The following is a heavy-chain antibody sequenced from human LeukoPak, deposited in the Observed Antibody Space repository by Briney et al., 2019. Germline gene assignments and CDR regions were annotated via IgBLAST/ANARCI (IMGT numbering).Heavy chain of an antibody. J-gene: IGHJ5*02. Sequence: PSETPSLTCAVYGGSFSGYYWSWIRQPPGKGLEWIGEINHSGSTNYNPSLKSRVTISVDTSKNQFSLKLSSVTAADTAVYYCARGRIAVAGSRFDPWGQGTLVTVSS. D-gene: IGHD6-19*01. CDR1: GGSFSGYY. V-gene: IGHV4-34*01. CDR2: INHSGST. CDR3: ARGRIAVAGSRFDP.